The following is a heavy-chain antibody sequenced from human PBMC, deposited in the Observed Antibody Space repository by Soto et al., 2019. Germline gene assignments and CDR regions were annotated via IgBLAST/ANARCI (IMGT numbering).Heavy chain of an antibody. Sequence: EVQLVESGGGLVQPGGSLRLSCAASGFTFSSYWMHWVRQAPGKGLVWVSRIKSDGSSTNYADFVKGRFTISRDNAKNTLFLQMNSLRAEDTAVYYCARGWQGSTSRDYWGQGTLVTVSS. J-gene: IGHJ4*02. D-gene: IGHD2-2*01. CDR1: GFTFSSYW. CDR3: ARGWQGSTSRDY. CDR2: IKSDGSST. V-gene: IGHV3-74*01.